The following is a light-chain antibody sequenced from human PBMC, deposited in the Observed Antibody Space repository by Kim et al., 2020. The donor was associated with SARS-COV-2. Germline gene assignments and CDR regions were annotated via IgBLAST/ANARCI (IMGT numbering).Light chain of an antibody. J-gene: IGLJ3*02. CDR1: NIGSKS. CDR3: QVWDSSSDHRV. Sequence: APGKTARSNSGGNNIGSKSVSWYQQKPGQAPVLVIYYDSDRPSGIPERFSGSNSGNTATLTISRVEAGDEADYYCQVWDSSSDHRVFGGGTQLTVL. CDR2: YDS. V-gene: IGLV3-21*04.